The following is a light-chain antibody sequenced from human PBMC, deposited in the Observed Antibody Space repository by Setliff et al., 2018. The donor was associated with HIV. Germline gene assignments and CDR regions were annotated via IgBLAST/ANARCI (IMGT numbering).Light chain of an antibody. Sequence: SYELTQPVSVSVAPGKTARITCGGNNIGSKTVHWYQQKPGQAPVLVIYDDGDRPSGIPERFSGSNSGTTATLTISRVEAGDEADYYCQVWDSRSDHVVFGTGTKVTVL. V-gene: IGLV3-21*03. CDR3: QVWDSRSDHVV. CDR2: DDG. CDR1: NIGSKT. J-gene: IGLJ1*01.